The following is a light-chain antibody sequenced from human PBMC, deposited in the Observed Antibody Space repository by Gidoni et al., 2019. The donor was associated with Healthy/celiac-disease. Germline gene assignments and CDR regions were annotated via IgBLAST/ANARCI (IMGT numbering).Light chain of an antibody. CDR2: RAS. CDR1: QMFSSN. CDR3: QQYNNWPCT. V-gene: IGKV3-15*01. Sequence: IMMKQSPATLSVSPGEIATLSSRASQMFSSNLAWYQQKPGQAPRLLIYRASTRATGIPARFSGSGSGTEFTLTISSLQSEDVAVYYCQQYNNWPCTFGQGTRLEIK. J-gene: IGKJ5*01.